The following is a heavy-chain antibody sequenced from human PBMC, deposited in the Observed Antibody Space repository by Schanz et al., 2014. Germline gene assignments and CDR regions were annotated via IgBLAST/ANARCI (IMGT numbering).Heavy chain of an antibody. CDR1: GFGFSSYS. CDR3: ARGGSGSHYRLDY. Sequence: EVQLLESGGGLVQPGGSLRLSCAASGFGFSSYSMNWVRQAPGKGLEWVSYISGSSRTKYYADSMKGRFTVSRDNAENALYLQMNSLRAEDTGLYCCARGGSGSHYRLDYWGQGTLVTVSS. V-gene: IGHV3-48*01. J-gene: IGHJ4*02. D-gene: IGHD1-26*01. CDR2: ISGSSRTK.